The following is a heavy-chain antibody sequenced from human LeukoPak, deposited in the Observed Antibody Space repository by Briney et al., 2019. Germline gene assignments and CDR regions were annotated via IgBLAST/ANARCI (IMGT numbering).Heavy chain of an antibody. D-gene: IGHD3-3*01. V-gene: IGHV4-34*01. J-gene: IGHJ4*02. CDR2: INHSGGT. CDR1: GGSFSGYS. CDR3: ARDFLHYDFWSGYLS. Sequence: SETLSLTCAVYGGSFSGYSWNWIRQPPVKGLGWIGEINHSGGTNYNPSLKSRVTISVDTSKKQFSLKLSSVTAADTAVYYCARDFLHYDFWSGYLSWGQGTLVTVSS.